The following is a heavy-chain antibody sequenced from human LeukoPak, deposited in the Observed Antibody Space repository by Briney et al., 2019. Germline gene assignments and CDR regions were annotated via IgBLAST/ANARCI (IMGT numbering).Heavy chain of an antibody. CDR2: FSYDGSIR. CDR1: GFTLTTYA. D-gene: IGHD3-16*02. Sequence: PGRSLRLSCAVSGFTLTTYAMQWVRQAPGKGLEWVAMFSYDGSIRYNADSVQGRFTISRDTSQNTLDLQMDSLRPDDTAVYYCARGYRPYDDAFDIWGHGTLVTVSS. CDR3: ARGYRPYDDAFDI. J-gene: IGHJ3*02. V-gene: IGHV3-30*01.